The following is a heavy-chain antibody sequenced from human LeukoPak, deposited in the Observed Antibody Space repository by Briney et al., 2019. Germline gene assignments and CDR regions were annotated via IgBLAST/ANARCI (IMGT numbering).Heavy chain of an antibody. CDR2: IWYDGSNK. V-gene: IGHV3-33*01. J-gene: IGHJ4*02. D-gene: IGHD5-12*01. CDR1: GFTFSNYG. CDR3: AREMGLNIVATFGY. Sequence: GRSLRLSCAASGFTFSNYGMHWVRQAPGKGREWVALIWYDGSNKYYADSVQGRFIISRDNSKNTLYLQMNSLRAEDTAVYYCAREMGLNIVATFGYWGQGTLVTVSS.